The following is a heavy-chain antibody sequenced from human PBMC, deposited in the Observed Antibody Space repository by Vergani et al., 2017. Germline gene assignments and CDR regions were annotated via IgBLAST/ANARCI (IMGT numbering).Heavy chain of an antibody. CDR3: AKDRSVVAAYFDY. V-gene: IGHV3-30*18. J-gene: IGHJ4*02. D-gene: IGHD2-15*01. Sequence: QVQLVESGGGVVQPGRSLRLSCAASGFTFSSYGMHWVRQAPGKGLEWVAVISYDGSNKYYADSVKGRFTISRDNSKNTLYLQMKSLRAEDTAVYYCAKDRSVVAAYFDYWGQGTLVTVSS. CDR1: GFTFSSYG. CDR2: ISYDGSNK.